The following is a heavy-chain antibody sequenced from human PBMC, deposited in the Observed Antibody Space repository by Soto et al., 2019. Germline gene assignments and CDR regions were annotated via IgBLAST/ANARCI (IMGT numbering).Heavy chain of an antibody. CDR3: ARNADFGGSRGGMDV. CDR2: IYYSGSN. D-gene: IGHD4-17*01. CDR1: GGSVNNANYF. V-gene: IGHV4-31*01. J-gene: IGHJ6*02. Sequence: QVRLEESGPGLVKPSETLSLICSVSGGSVNNANYFWNWIRHHPENGLEWIGYIYYSGSNRYNPSFKTPTTLSIDTPKNHLSLRLNSVTVADTAFYFCARNADFGGSRGGMDVWGRGTTVTVSS.